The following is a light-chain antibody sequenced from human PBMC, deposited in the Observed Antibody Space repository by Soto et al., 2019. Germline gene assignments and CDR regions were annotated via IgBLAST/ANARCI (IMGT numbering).Light chain of an antibody. Sequence: DIQMTQSPSSLSASVGDRVTITCRASQGINYYLAWFQQKPGKVPKLLIYATSTLQSGVPSRFSGSGFGTDFTLTISSLQPEDVATYYCQKHNSAPLFFGPGTKVEIK. J-gene: IGKJ3*01. CDR1: QGINYY. CDR3: QKHNSAPLF. CDR2: ATS. V-gene: IGKV1-27*01.